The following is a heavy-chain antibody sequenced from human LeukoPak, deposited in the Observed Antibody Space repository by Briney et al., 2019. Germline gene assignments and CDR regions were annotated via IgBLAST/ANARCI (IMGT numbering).Heavy chain of an antibody. CDR1: GFTSSDYY. J-gene: IGHJ6*03. CDR2: ISSSGSTI. D-gene: IGHD6-6*01. CDR3: ARDSTRYSSSSWDYYYMDV. V-gene: IGHV3-11*01. Sequence: GGSLRLSCAASGFTSSDYYMSWIRQAPGKGLEWVSYISSSGSTIYYADSVKGRFTISRDNAKNSLYLQMNSLRAEDTAVYYCARDSTRYSSSSWDYYYMDVWGKGTTVTVSS.